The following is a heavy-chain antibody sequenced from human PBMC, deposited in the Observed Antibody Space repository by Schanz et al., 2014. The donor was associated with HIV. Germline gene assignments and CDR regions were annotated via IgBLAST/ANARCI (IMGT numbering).Heavy chain of an antibody. CDR1: GFSFSVYS. D-gene: IGHD3-22*01. CDR2: ISSSSSFI. V-gene: IGHV3-21*04. CDR3: ARETYYYDSSGPPLNAFDI. Sequence: EVQLVESGGGLVKPGGSLRLSCAASGFSFSVYSMNWVRQAPGKGLEWVSSISSSSSFIYYADSVKGRFTIARDNTKNSLFLQMNSLRSEDTAVYYCARETYYYDSSGPPLNAFDIWGQGTMVTVSS. J-gene: IGHJ3*02.